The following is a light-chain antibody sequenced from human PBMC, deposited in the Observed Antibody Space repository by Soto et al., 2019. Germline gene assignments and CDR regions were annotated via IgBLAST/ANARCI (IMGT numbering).Light chain of an antibody. Sequence: EIVLSQSPATLSLSPGERATLTCGASQSVRSSYLAWYQQTPGLAPRLLIYDAYSRATGIPDRFSGSGSETDFTLSISRLEPEDFAVYYCEQYGSSPWTFGQGTRVEIK. CDR1: QSVRSSY. CDR2: DAY. V-gene: IGKV3D-20*01. CDR3: EQYGSSPWT. J-gene: IGKJ1*01.